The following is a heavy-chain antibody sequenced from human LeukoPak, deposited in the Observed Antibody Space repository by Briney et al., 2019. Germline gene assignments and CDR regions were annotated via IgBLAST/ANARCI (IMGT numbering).Heavy chain of an antibody. Sequence: SETLSLTCAVSGYSISSGYYWGWIRPPPGKRLELIGIIYHSGSTYYNPSLKSRVTISVDTSKNQFSLKLSSVTAVDTAVYYCARLGITMIASSSPPDYWGQGTLVTVSS. V-gene: IGHV4-38-2*01. CDR3: ARLGITMIASSSPPDY. D-gene: IGHD3-22*01. CDR1: GYSISSGYY. CDR2: IYHSGST. J-gene: IGHJ4*02.